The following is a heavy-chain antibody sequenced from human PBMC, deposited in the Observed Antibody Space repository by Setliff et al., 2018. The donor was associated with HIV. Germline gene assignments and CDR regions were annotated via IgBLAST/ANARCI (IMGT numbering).Heavy chain of an antibody. CDR1: GYPFNNFG. Sequence: ASVKVSCKASGYPFNNFGISWVRQAPGQGLEWLAWINVYSGDTNFAQRFQGRVTMTRDASTGTAYMELRNLRSDDTAVYYCARVGYLDHEIDYWGQGTLVTSPQ. V-gene: IGHV1-18*01. CDR3: ARVGYLDHEIDY. J-gene: IGHJ4*02. CDR2: INVYSGDT. D-gene: IGHD6-25*01.